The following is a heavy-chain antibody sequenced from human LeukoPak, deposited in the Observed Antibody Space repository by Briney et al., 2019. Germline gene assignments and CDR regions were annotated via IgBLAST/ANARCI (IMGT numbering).Heavy chain of an antibody. V-gene: IGHV3-11*01. CDR2: ISTRGNSI. D-gene: IGHD2-2*01. J-gene: IGHJ4*02. CDR1: AFTLSDYY. Sequence: GGSLRLSCAASAFTLSDYYMSWIRQAPGKGLEWGAHISTRGNSIFYGDSVKGRFTISRDNAQNSLYLQMNSLRAEDTAVYYCARDLSGITTWGGYFDFWGQGTLVTVSS. CDR3: ARDLSGITTWGGYFDF.